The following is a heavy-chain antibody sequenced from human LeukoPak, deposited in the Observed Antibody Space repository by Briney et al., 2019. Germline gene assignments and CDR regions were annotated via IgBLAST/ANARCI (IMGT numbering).Heavy chain of an antibody. V-gene: IGHV4-39*07. CDR2: IYYSGST. CDR3: AREMGCTNGVCYMIDY. D-gene: IGHD2-8*01. J-gene: IGHJ4*02. Sequence: SETLSITCTVSGGSIISSSYYWGWIRPPPGKGLEWIGSIYYSGSTYYNPSLKSRVTISVDTSKNQFSLKLSSVTAADTAVYYCAREMGCTNGVCYMIDYWGQGTLVTVSS. CDR1: GGSIISSSYY.